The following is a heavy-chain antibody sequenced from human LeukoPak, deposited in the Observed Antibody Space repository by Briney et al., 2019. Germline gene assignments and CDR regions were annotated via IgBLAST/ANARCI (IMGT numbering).Heavy chain of an antibody. V-gene: IGHV3-23*01. CDR1: GFTFISYA. D-gene: IGHD3-10*01. CDR2: ISGSGDST. CDR3: SKGRAGSLYSDKYYYNYRDV. Sequence: PGGSLRLSCAASGFTFISYAMSWVRQAPGKGLECVSAISGSGDSTYYADSVKGRFTISRDNSKNTLYLQMNSLRAEDTAIYYCSKGRAGSLYSDKYYYNYRDVWGKGVTVTVSS. J-gene: IGHJ6*03.